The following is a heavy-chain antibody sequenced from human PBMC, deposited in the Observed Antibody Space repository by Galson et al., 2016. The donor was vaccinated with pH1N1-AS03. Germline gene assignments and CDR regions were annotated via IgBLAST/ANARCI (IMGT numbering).Heavy chain of an antibody. J-gene: IGHJ6*02. CDR3: ARARGGEDAWSQDV. D-gene: IGHD2-8*02. V-gene: IGHV3-9*01. CDR1: GFIFDDYA. CDR2: ISWSSGHL. Sequence: SLRLSCAASGFIFDDYAMYWVRQAPGKGLEWIAGISWSSGHLGYADSVKGRFTVSRDSATNSLYLQMDSLRVEDTAVYYCARARGGEDAWSQDVWGHGTTVTVSS.